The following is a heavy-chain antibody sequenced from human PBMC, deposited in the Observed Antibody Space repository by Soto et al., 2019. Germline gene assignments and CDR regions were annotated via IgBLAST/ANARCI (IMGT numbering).Heavy chain of an antibody. CDR2: IRRSSRTI. J-gene: IGHJ5*02. V-gene: IGHV3-48*01. CDR1: GFTFSSYS. D-gene: IGHD2-15*01. CDR3: ASPGDCSGGSCHEP. Sequence: EVQLVESGGGLVQPGGLLRLSCAASGFTFSSYSMNWVRQAPGTGPEWVSNIRRSSRTIYYAASVTGRCPISRDNAKNSLYLQMNSLGAEDTAVYYCASPGDCSGGSCHEPWGQGNLVTVSS.